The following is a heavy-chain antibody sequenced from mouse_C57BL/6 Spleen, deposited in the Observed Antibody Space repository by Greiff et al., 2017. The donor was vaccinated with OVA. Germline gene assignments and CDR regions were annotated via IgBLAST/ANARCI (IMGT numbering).Heavy chain of an antibody. Sequence: QVQLQQSGAELVKPGASVKLSCKASGYTFTSYWMQWVKQRPGQGLEWIGEIDPSDSYTNYNQKFKGKATLTVDTSSSTAYMQLSSLTSEDSAVYYCAHSKDFDYWGQGTTLTVSS. D-gene: IGHD2-5*01. CDR3: AHSKDFDY. CDR1: GYTFTSYW. J-gene: IGHJ2*01. V-gene: IGHV1-50*01. CDR2: IDPSDSYT.